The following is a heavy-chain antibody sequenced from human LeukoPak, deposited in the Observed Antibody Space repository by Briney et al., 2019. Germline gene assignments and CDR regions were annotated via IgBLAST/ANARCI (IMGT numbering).Heavy chain of an antibody. CDR1: GFTFSSYN. CDR2: ITSGDSYI. CDR3: TSRGGNSPDY. J-gene: IGHJ4*02. Sequence: GGSLRLSCAASGFTFSSYNMNWVRQAPGKGLEWVSSITSGDSYIYYADSVKGRFTISRDNAKNSLYLQMNNLRAEDTAVYYCTSRGGNSPDYWGQGTLVTVSS. V-gene: IGHV3-21*01. D-gene: IGHD4-23*01.